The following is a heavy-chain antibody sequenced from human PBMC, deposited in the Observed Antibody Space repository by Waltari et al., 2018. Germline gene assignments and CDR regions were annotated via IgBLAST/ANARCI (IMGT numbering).Heavy chain of an antibody. CDR1: GFTFSSYA. J-gene: IGHJ6*02. CDR3: ARVATKTYSSPVPGRPYYYGMDV. D-gene: IGHD3-22*01. CDR2: ISGSGGST. V-gene: IGHV3-23*04. Sequence: EVQLVESGGGLVQPGGSLRLSCAASGFTFSSYAMSWVRQAPGKGLEWVSAISGSGGSTYYADSVKGRFTISRDNSKNTLYLQMNSLRAEDTAVYYCARVATKTYSSPVPGRPYYYGMDVWGQGTTVTVSS.